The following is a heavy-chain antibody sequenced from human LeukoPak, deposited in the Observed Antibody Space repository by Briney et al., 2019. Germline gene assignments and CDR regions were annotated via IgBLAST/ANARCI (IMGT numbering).Heavy chain of an antibody. V-gene: IGHV3-7*01. CDR3: TSWGDTTAEYFQR. CDR2: INPDGRDT. CDR1: GFTFNRCW. Sequence: PGGSLRLSCVVSGFTFNRCWMNWVRQAPGKGLEWVAHINPDGRDTYYVDSVKGRFTISRGNAQNSMYLQMNSLRVGDTAVYYCTSWGDTTAEYFQRWGQGTLVTVSS. J-gene: IGHJ1*01. D-gene: IGHD2-21*02.